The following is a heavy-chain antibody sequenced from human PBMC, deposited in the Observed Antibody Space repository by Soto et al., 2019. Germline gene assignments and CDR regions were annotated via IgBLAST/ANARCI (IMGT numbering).Heavy chain of an antibody. CDR1: GYTFTSYY. Sequence: GASVKVSCKASGYTFTSYYMHWVRQAPGQGLEWMGIINPSGGSTSYAQKFQGRVTMTRDTSTSTAYMELSSLRSEDTAVYYCASLWEQLDVDTAMVQDYWGQETLVTVSS. D-gene: IGHD5-18*01. V-gene: IGHV1-46*01. CDR2: INPSGGST. J-gene: IGHJ4*02. CDR3: ASLWEQLDVDTAMVQDY.